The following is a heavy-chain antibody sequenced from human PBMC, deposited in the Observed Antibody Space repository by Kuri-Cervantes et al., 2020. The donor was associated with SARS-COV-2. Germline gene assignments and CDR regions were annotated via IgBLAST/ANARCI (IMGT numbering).Heavy chain of an antibody. CDR3: AREGYCNATTCNANWFDP. V-gene: IGHV4-39*07. J-gene: IGHJ5*02. CDR2: IYYSGAT. CDR1: GGSISSDSFF. D-gene: IGHD2-15*01. Sequence: SETLSLTCTVSGGSISSDSFFWVWIRQPPGKGLEWIGSIYYSGATYYNPSLKSRVIISVDTSKNQFSLKLNSVTAADTALHSCAREGYCNATTCNANWFDPWGQGTLVTVSS.